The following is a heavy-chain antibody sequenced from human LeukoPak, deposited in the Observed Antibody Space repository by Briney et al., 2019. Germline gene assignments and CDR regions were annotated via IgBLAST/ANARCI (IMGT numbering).Heavy chain of an antibody. D-gene: IGHD6-19*01. V-gene: IGHV3-74*01. Sequence: PGGSLRLSCAASGFTFSRYWMHWVRQAPGKGLVWVSRINSDGRSTNYADSVKGRFTISRGNAKNTLYLQMNSLRAEDTAVYYCARDPDSSGWSSIEYWGQGTLVTVSS. CDR3: ARDPDSSGWSSIEY. CDR1: GFTFSRYW. J-gene: IGHJ4*02. CDR2: INSDGRST.